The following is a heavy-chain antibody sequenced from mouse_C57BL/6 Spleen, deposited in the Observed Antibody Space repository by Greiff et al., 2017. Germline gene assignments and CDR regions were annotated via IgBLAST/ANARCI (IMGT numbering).Heavy chain of an antibody. D-gene: IGHD1-1*01. CDR1: GFNIKDYY. CDR2: IDPEDGDT. V-gene: IGHV14-1*01. CDR3: TRAGSSYVLDY. J-gene: IGHJ2*01. Sequence: VQLQQSGAELVRPGASVKLSCTASGFNIKDYYMHWVKQRPEQGLEWIGRIDPEDGDTEYAPKFPGKATMPADTSSNTAYLQLSSLTSEDTAVYYCTRAGSSYVLDYWGQGTTLTVSS.